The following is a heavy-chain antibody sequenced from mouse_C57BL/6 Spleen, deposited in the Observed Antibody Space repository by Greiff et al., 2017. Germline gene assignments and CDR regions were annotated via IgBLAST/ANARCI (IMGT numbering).Heavy chain of an antibody. D-gene: IGHD4-1*01. V-gene: IGHV14-3*01. Sequence: EVKLQESVAELVRPGASVKLSCTASGFNIKNTYMHWVKQRPDQGLEWIGRIDPANGNTKYAPKFKGKATITADTSSNTAYLQLSSLTSEDTAIYYCDTPWDEGGFAYWGQGTLVTVSA. CDR2: IDPANGNT. CDR3: DTPWDEGGFAY. CDR1: GFNIKNTY. J-gene: IGHJ3*01.